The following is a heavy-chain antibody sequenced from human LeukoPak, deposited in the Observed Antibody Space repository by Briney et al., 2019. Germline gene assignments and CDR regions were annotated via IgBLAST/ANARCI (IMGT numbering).Heavy chain of an antibody. CDR2: INPNSGGT. D-gene: IGHD3-22*01. Sequence: GASVKVSCMASGYTFSDYYMHWVRQAPGQGLEWMGWINPNSGGTKYAQKFQGRVTMTRDTSISTAYMELSRLRSDDTAVYYCAGVYYDGSGSFDYWGQGTLVTVSS. CDR3: AGVYYDGSGSFDY. CDR1: GYTFSDYY. V-gene: IGHV1-2*02. J-gene: IGHJ4*02.